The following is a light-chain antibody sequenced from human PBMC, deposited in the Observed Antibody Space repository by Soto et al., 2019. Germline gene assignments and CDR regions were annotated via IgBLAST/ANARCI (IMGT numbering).Light chain of an antibody. Sequence: VVLTLSAGTLSLSPGTRATLACRASQSVSTNLAWYQQKPGQSPRLLIYGTSTRATDIPARFSGSGSGTESTLTISSLKSEDSAVYYCHQYNFWPTFGQGTKVDIK. V-gene: IGKV3-15*01. CDR3: HQYNFWPT. CDR2: GTS. J-gene: IGKJ1*01. CDR1: QSVSTN.